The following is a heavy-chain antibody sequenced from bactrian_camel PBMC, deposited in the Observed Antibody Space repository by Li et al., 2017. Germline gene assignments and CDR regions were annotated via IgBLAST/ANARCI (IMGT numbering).Heavy chain of an antibody. J-gene: IGHJ4*01. D-gene: IGHD4*01. CDR2: IDDDGST. Sequence: VQLVESGGGSVQVGGSLRLSCAASGLTYRSYCMGWFRQTPGEQREGIAVIDDDGSTEYAHSVKGRFTISKDNATDTVYLQMNSLRTEDTAVYYCATVSTWNYYSDYVVDDYCGQGTQVTVS. CDR1: GLTYRSYC. CDR3: ATVSTWNYYSDYVVDDY. V-gene: IGHV3S53*01.